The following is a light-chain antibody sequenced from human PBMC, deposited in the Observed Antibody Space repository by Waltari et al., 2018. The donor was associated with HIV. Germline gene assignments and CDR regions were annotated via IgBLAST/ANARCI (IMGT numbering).Light chain of an antibody. V-gene: IGLV2-14*01. CDR3: WSYTSSDTFV. CDR2: EVS. J-gene: IGLJ1*01. Sequence: QSALTQPVSVSGSPGQSIAISCIGTNTDVGRSNSVSWYQHHPGKAPKLIIYEVSNRPSEVSNRFSGSKSGDTAFLTISGLHGEDEADYYCWSYTSSDTFVFGTGTKVTVL. CDR1: NTDVGRSNS.